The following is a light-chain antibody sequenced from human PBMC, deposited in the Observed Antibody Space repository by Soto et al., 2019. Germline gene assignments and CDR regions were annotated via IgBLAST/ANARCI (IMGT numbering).Light chain of an antibody. V-gene: IGKV1-5*03. CDR3: QQYITYPLT. Sequence: DIQMTQFPFTLSTSVGDRVTITCRASQSINTWLAWYQQKPGKAPELLIHNTSNLATGAPSRFSGGGSGTEFTLTISSLHPDDFATYYCQQYITYPLTFGGGTKVDIK. CDR2: NTS. J-gene: IGKJ4*01. CDR1: QSINTW.